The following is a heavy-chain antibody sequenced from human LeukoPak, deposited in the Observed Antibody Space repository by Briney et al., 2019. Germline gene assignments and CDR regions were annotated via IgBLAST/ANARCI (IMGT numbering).Heavy chain of an antibody. Sequence: ASVKVSCKASGGTFSSYAISWVRQAPGQGLEWMGGIIPIFGTANYAQKFQGRVTITADESTSTAYMELSSLRSEDTAVYYCASGGAAAVGDYYYYMDVWGKGTTVTVSS. CDR3: ASGGAAAVGDYYYYMDV. CDR2: IIPIFGTA. CDR1: GGTFSSYA. V-gene: IGHV1-69*13. D-gene: IGHD6-13*01. J-gene: IGHJ6*03.